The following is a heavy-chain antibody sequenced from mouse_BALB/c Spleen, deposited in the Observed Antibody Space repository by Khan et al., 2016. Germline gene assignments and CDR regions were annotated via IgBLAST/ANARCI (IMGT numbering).Heavy chain of an antibody. D-gene: IGHD1-1*01. CDR3: ARYRYYYGSSRYFEV. J-gene: IGHJ1*01. Sequence: QIQLVQSGPELKRPGKTVKISCKASGYTFTNYGINWVKQAPGKGLKWMGWINTYSGESTYADDFKGRFAFSLETSANSAYLQINSRKNEDTATYFCARYRYYYGSSRYFEVWGAGTTVTVSS. CDR2: INTYSGES. CDR1: GYTFTNYG. V-gene: IGHV9-3-1*01.